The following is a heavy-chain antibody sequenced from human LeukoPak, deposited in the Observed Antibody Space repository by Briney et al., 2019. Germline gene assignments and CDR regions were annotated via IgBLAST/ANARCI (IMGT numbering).Heavy chain of an antibody. D-gene: IGHD3-22*01. CDR1: GGSISGGACY. CDR2: IHHTGST. J-gene: IGHJ4*02. CDR3: ARALPGFGQWLLGS. V-gene: IGHV4-30-2*01. Sequence: SETLSLTSTVSGGSISGGACYWSWIRQPPGRGLEWIGYIHHTGSTYYSPSLKSRVTISVDRSKNQFSLKLSSVTAADTAVYYCARALPGFGQWLLGSWGQGTLVTVSS.